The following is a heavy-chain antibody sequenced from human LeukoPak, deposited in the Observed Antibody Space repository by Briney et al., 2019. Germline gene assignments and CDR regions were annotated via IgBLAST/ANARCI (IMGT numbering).Heavy chain of an antibody. CDR1: GFTFSTYA. Sequence: GGSLRLSCAASGFTFSTYAMTWVRQAPGKGLEWVSGISSIGGSTYYADSVKGRFTISRDNAQNSLYLQMNRLRAEDTAVYYCARGGAVDTAMVNDYWGQGTLVTVSS. J-gene: IGHJ4*02. CDR2: ISSIGGST. V-gene: IGHV3-23*01. D-gene: IGHD5-18*01. CDR3: ARGGAVDTAMVNDY.